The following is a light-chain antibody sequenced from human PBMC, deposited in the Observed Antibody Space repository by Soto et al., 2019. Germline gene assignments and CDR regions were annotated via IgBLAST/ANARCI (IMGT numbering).Light chain of an antibody. CDR1: QSISGW. J-gene: IGKJ2*01. V-gene: IGKV1-5*01. Sequence: DIPMTQSPSTLSASVGDRVTITCRASQSISGWLAWFQQKPGKAPKLLIYDASPLESGVPSRFSGSGSRTQFSLTISSLQHDDFATSYCQQYSSYSLYTFGQRTKLEI. CDR2: DAS. CDR3: QQYSSYSLYT.